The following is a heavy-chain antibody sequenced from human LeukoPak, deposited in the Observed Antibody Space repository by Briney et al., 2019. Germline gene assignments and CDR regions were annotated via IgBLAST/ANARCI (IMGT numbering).Heavy chain of an antibody. V-gene: IGHV1-2*02. CDR2: INPNSGGT. D-gene: IGHD2-2*01. CDR1: GYTFTGYY. CDR3: ARTYRVPAAFDY. J-gene: IGHJ4*02. Sequence: ASAKVSCKASGYTFTGYYMHWVRQAPGQGLEWMGWINPNSGGTNYAQKFQGRVTMTRDTPISTASMELSRLRSDDTAVYYCARTYRVPAAFDYWGQGTLVTVSS.